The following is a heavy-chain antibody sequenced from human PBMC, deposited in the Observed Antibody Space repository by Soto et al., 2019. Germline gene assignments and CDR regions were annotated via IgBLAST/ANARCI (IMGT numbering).Heavy chain of an antibody. CDR2: ISGYNGDT. CDR1: GYIFTNYG. CDR3: ARGTDQTDDY. J-gene: IGHJ4*02. V-gene: IGHV1-18*01. Sequence: QIQLVQSGAEVKKPGASLKVSCKASGYIFTNYGITWVRQAPGQGLEWMGWISGYNGDTNYAPKFQGRVTMTTDTSTNTGFLEWRSLRSDDTARYYCARGTDQTDDYWGQGTLVTVSP. D-gene: IGHD1-1*01.